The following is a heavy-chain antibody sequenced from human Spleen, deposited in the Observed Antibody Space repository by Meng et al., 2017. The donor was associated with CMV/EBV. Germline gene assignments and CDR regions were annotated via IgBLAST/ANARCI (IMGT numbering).Heavy chain of an antibody. CDR3: ASPFCHCSSTSCKTYYYYGMDV. V-gene: IGHV1-46*01. CDR2: INPSGGST. J-gene: IGHJ6*02. CDR1: GYTFTSYY. D-gene: IGHD2-2*01. Sequence: ASVKVSCKASGYTFTSYYMHWVRQAPGQGLEWMGIINPSGGSTSYAQKFQGRVTMTRDTSTSTVYMELSSLRSEDTAVYYCASPFCHCSSTSCKTYYYYGMDVWGQGTTVTVSS.